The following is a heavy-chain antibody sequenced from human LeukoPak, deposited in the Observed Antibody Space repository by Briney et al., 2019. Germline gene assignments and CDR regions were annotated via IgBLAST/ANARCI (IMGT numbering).Heavy chain of an antibody. V-gene: IGHV3-21*01. Sequence: GGSLRLSCAASGYTFSSYSMNWDRQAPGKGLEWVSSISSSGTYVYYADSVKGRFTISRGNAKNSLSLQMNSLRADDAAVYYCARASSKQLAGYLPDGFDIWGQGTMVTVSS. CDR2: ISSSGTYV. CDR1: GYTFSSYS. D-gene: IGHD3-9*01. CDR3: ARASSKQLAGYLPDGFDI. J-gene: IGHJ3*02.